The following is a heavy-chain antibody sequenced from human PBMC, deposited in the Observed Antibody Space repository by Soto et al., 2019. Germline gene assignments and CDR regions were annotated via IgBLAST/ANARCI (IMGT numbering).Heavy chain of an antibody. CDR2: ISSSGSNI. V-gene: IGHV3-48*03. J-gene: IGHJ4*03. CDR3: ARDELGRYFDY. CDR1: GFTFNNYE. D-gene: IGHD6-6*01. Sequence: LRLACAASGFTFNNYEMNWVRQAPGKGLEWVSYISSSGSNIYYADSVKGRFTVSRDNAKNSLNLQMNSLRDEDTAVYYCARDELGRYFDYWGQGTLVTVSS.